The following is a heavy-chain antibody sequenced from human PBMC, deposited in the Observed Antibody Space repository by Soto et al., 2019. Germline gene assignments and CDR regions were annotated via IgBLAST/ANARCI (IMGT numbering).Heavy chain of an antibody. Sequence: EVQLLESGGGLVQPGKSLRLSCAASGFTFSSYAMSWVRQDPGKGLDWVSSIRGSGGRTYYADSVKGRFTISRDNSKNKLYLQMNSLRAEDTAVYYCAKDDVVTGFDYWGQGTLVTVSS. V-gene: IGHV3-23*01. D-gene: IGHD7-27*01. J-gene: IGHJ4*02. CDR1: GFTFSSYA. CDR3: AKDDVVTGFDY. CDR2: IRGSGGRT.